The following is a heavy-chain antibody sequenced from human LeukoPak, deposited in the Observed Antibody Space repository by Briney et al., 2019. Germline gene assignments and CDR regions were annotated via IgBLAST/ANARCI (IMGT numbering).Heavy chain of an antibody. Sequence: PGGSLRLSCAASGFTFSSYSMNWVRQAPGKGLEWVSSISSSSSYIYYADSVKGRFTISRDNAKNSLYLQMNSLRAEDTAVYYCARDRNEVTIFGVVTYDPDAFDIWGQGTMVTVSS. D-gene: IGHD3-3*01. CDR1: GFTFSSYS. CDR2: ISSSSSYI. V-gene: IGHV3-21*01. CDR3: ARDRNEVTIFGVVTYDPDAFDI. J-gene: IGHJ3*02.